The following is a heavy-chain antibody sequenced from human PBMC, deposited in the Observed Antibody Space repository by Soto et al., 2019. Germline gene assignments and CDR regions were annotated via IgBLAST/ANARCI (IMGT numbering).Heavy chain of an antibody. J-gene: IGHJ5*02. Sequence: LSLSCAASGFTFNTYGMHWVRQAPGKGLEWVAFISYDGSNEYYADSVKGRFTISRDNSKNTVFLQMNSLRGEDTAVYYCAKSLAVAAGWFDPWGQGALVTVSS. V-gene: IGHV3-30*18. D-gene: IGHD6-19*01. CDR3: AKSLAVAAGWFDP. CDR2: ISYDGSNE. CDR1: GFTFNTYG.